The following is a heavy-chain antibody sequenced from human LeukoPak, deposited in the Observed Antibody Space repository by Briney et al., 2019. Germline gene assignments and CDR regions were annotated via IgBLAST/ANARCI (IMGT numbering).Heavy chain of an antibody. D-gene: IGHD3-9*01. Sequence: ASVKVSCKASGGTFSSYAISWVRQAPGQGLEWMGRIIPILGIANYAQKFQGRVTITADKSTSTAYMELSSLRSEDTAVYYCARQFDILTGHYVKKNWFDPWGQGTLVTVSS. CDR1: GGTFSSYA. CDR2: IIPILGIA. J-gene: IGHJ5*02. CDR3: ARQFDILTGHYVKKNWFDP. V-gene: IGHV1-69*04.